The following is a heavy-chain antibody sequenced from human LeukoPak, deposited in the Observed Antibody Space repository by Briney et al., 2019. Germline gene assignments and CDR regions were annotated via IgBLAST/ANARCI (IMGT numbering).Heavy chain of an antibody. V-gene: IGHV1-3*04. Sequence: ASVKVSCKASGYTFINFALHWVRQAPGQRLEWMGWVNTGNGNTKYSQKLQGRVIITMDTSANTAYMELSSLRSEDTAVYYCARDAPIAAAVTSQHYNWFDPWGQGTLVTVSS. D-gene: IGHD6-13*01. CDR1: GYTFINFA. J-gene: IGHJ5*02. CDR3: ARDAPIAAAVTSQHYNWFDP. CDR2: VNTGNGNT.